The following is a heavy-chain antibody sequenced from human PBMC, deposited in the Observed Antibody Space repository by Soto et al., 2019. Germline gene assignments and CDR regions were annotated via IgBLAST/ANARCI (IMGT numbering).Heavy chain of an antibody. V-gene: IGHV5-51*01. CDR3: ARSLGYCSDIGCYVPPGY. CDR2: FYPGDSDT. J-gene: IGHJ4*02. Sequence: PGESLKISCKASGYSFTNYWIGWVRQMPGKGLEWMGIFYPGDSDTRYSPSFQGQVTITADKSISTAYLQWSSLKASDTAMYYCARSLGYCSDIGCYVPPGYWGQGTLVTVSS. D-gene: IGHD2-15*01. CDR1: GYSFTNYW.